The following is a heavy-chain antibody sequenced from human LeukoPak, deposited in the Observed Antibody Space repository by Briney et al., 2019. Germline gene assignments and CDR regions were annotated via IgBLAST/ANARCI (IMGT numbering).Heavy chain of an antibody. D-gene: IGHD2-8*01. J-gene: IGHJ4*02. V-gene: IGHV4-4*07. CDR1: GGSISSYY. CDR3: ARAKQERYCTNGVCYDY. CDR2: IYTSGST. Sequence: PSETLSLTCTVSGGSISSYYWSWIRQPAGKGLEWIGRIYTSGSTNYDPSLKSRVTMSVDTSKNQFSLKLSSVTAADTAVYYCARAKQERYCTNGVCYDYWGQGILVTVSS.